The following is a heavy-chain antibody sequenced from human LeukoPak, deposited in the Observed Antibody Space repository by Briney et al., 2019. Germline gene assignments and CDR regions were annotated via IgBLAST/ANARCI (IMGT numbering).Heavy chain of an antibody. CDR1: GFIFSNYG. CDR2: ISYDGSNK. Sequence: GGSLRLSCAASGFIFSNYGIHWVRQAPGKGLEWVAVISYDGSNKYADSVKGRFTISRDNSKNTLFLQMNSLRPDDTAVYYCATTWGSGWKFDYWGQGTLVTVSS. V-gene: IGHV3-30*03. D-gene: IGHD6-19*01. CDR3: ATTWGSGWKFDY. J-gene: IGHJ4*02.